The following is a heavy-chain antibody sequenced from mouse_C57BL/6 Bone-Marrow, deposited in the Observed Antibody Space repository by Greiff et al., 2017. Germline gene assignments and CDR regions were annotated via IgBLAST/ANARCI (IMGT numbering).Heavy chain of an antibody. Sequence: VQLQQPGAELVRPGTSVKLSCKASGYTFTSYWMHWVKQRPGQGLEWIGVIDPSDSYTNYNQKVKGKATLTVDTSSSTAYMQLSSLTSEDSAVYYCAGGSSLDYWGQGTSVTVSS. CDR1: GYTFTSYW. CDR2: IDPSDSYT. CDR3: AGGSSLDY. V-gene: IGHV1-59*01. D-gene: IGHD3-2*02. J-gene: IGHJ4*01.